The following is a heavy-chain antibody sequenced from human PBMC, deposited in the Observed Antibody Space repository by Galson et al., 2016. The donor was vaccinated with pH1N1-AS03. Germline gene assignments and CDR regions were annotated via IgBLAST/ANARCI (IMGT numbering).Heavy chain of an antibody. CDR3: VKGRCVILPAAIMLTD. J-gene: IGHJ4*02. CDR1: GFTFDDYS. V-gene: IGHV3-43*01. Sequence: SLRLSCAASGFTFDDYSMHWVRQVPGRPLEWVSLISWDGSDTYYTASVKGRFTISRDNSESSLLLHMNSLRTEDTALYYCVKGRCVILPAAIMLTDWGQGTLVTVSS. CDR2: ISWDGSDT. D-gene: IGHD2-2*01.